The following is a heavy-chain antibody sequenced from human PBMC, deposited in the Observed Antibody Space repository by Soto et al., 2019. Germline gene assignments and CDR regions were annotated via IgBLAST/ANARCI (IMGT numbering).Heavy chain of an antibody. CDR3: ARQRGTTYPPDFDY. CDR1: GYSFTSYW. V-gene: IGHV5-10-1*01. D-gene: IGHD1-7*01. J-gene: IGHJ4*02. CDR2: IDPSDSYT. Sequence: EMQLVQSGAEVKKPGESLRISCKASGYSFTSYWISWVRQMPGKGLEWTGCIDPSDSYTNYSPSFQGHVTISADKSISTAYLQWSRLKASDTAMYYCARQRGTTYPPDFDYCGQGTLVTVSS.